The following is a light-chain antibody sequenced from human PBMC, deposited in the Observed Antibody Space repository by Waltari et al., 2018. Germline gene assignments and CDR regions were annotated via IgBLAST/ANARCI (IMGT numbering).Light chain of an antibody. Sequence: DIVVTQSPLSLHVTPGEPPSISCRSSQNLLHTNGYTYLDWYLQKPGQPPQLLIFLGSNRASGVPDRFSGSGLGTEFTLKISRVEAEDVGVYYCMQALQSPWSFGQGTKVEIK. V-gene: IGKV2-28*01. CDR1: QNLLHTNGYTY. CDR3: MQALQSPWS. J-gene: IGKJ1*01. CDR2: LGS.